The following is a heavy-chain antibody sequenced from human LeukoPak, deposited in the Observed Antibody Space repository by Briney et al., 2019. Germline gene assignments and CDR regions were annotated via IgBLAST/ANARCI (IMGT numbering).Heavy chain of an antibody. V-gene: IGHV1-69*13. CDR1: GGTFSSYA. J-gene: IGHJ4*02. CDR3: ARGRGGYSYGYAPPTDY. D-gene: IGHD5-18*01. Sequence: SVKVSCTASGGTFSSYAISWVRQAPGQGLEWMGGIIPIFGTANYAQKFQGRVTITAHESTSTAYMELSSLRSEDTAVYYCARGRGGYSYGYAPPTDYWGQGTLVTVSS. CDR2: IIPIFGTA.